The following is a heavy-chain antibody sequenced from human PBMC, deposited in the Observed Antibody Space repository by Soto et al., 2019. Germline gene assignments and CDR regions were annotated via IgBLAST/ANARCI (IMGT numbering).Heavy chain of an antibody. J-gene: IGHJ6*02. V-gene: IGHV3-11*01. CDR2: ISSSGSTI. Sequence: QVQLVESGGGLVKPGGSLRLSCAASGFTFSDYYMSWIRQAPGKGLEWVSYISSSGSTIYYAYSVKGRFTISRDNAKNSLYLQMNSLRAEDTAVYYCAREYSSGWHTPYGMDVWGQGTTVTVSS. D-gene: IGHD6-19*01. CDR1: GFTFSDYY. CDR3: AREYSSGWHTPYGMDV.